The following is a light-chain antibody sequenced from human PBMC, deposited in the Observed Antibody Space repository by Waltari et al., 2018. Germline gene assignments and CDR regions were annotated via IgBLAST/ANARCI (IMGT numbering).Light chain of an antibody. CDR3: QKYNSAPHT. Sequence: DIQMTQSPSSLSASVGDRVTITCRASQGISNYLAWYQQKPGKVPKLPIYAASALESGVPSRFSGSGSGTDFTLTISSLQPEDVATYYCQKYNSAPHTFGQGTNLEIK. CDR2: AAS. CDR1: QGISNY. V-gene: IGKV1-27*01. J-gene: IGKJ2*01.